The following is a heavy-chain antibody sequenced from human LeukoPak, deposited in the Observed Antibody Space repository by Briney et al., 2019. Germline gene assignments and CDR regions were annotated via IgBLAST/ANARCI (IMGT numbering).Heavy chain of an antibody. CDR1: GGSISGSSYY. V-gene: IGHV4-39*01. Sequence: PSETLSLTCTVSGGSISGSSYYWGWIRQPPGKGLEWIESIYYSGSTYYNPSLKSRVTISVDTSKNQFSLKLSSVTAADTAVYYCARGSSWYVFWFDPWGQGTLVTVSS. D-gene: IGHD6-13*01. CDR3: ARGSSWYVFWFDP. CDR2: IYYSGST. J-gene: IGHJ5*02.